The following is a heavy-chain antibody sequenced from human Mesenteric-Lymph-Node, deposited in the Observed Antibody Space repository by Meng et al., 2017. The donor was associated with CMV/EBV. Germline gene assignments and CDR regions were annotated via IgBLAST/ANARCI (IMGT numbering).Heavy chain of an antibody. V-gene: IGHV4-59*02. D-gene: IGHD2-15*01. CDR1: GASVSTYY. J-gene: IGHJ4*02. CDR3: ATYLVVPRNYQFDS. Sequence: SETLSLTCTVSGASVSTYYWSWIRRPPGKGLEWIGYLYSSGSTNYNPSLKSRVTISVDTSKNQFSLKLSSVTAADTAVYYCATYLVVPRNYQFDSWGQGTLVTVSS. CDR2: LYSSGST.